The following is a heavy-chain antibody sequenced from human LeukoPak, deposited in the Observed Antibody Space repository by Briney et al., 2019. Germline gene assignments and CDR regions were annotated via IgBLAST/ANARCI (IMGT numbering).Heavy chain of an antibody. CDR3: VPDSKEIPPAMDY. CDR1: GFTVSSNY. J-gene: IGHJ4*02. D-gene: IGHD2-2*01. Sequence: GGSLRLSCAASGFTVSSNYMSWVRQAPGKGLEWVSVIYRDGSTNYADSVKGRFTISRDNSKNTLYLQMNSLRAEDTAIYYCVPDSKEIPPAMDYWGQGTLVTVSS. CDR2: IYRDGST. V-gene: IGHV3-66*01.